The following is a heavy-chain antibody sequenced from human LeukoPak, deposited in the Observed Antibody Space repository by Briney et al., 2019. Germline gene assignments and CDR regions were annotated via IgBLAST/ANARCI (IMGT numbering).Heavy chain of an antibody. D-gene: IGHD4-17*01. Sequence: GGSLRLSCAASGFTFSSYWMHWVRQAPGKGLVWVSRINSDGSSTSYADSVKGRFTISRDNAKNTLYLQMNSLRPEDTAVYYCARGPYGDYWQLDYWGQGTLVTVSS. J-gene: IGHJ4*02. V-gene: IGHV3-74*01. CDR3: ARGPYGDYWQLDY. CDR1: GFTFSSYW. CDR2: INSDGSST.